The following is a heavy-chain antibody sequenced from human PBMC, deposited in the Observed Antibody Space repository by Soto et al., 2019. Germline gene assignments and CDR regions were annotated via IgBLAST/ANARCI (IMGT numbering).Heavy chain of an antibody. CDR3: ARLPVLSLVAVWGFDY. D-gene: IGHD3-16*01. Sequence: GKSLKISCKVSGYIFTSYWISWVRQMPGKGLEWMVRIDPTDSYTDYSPSFQGHVTISVDKSINTAYLQWSSLKASDSAMYYCARLPVLSLVAVWGFDYWGLGTLVTVSS. J-gene: IGHJ4*02. CDR1: GYIFTSYW. CDR2: IDPTDSYT. V-gene: IGHV5-10-1*01.